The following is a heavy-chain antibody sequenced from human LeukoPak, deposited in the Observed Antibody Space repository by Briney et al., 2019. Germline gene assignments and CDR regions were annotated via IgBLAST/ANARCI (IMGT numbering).Heavy chain of an antibody. CDR1: GYSFTSYW. CDR3: ARLRITMVRGVIPVPAWFDP. D-gene: IGHD3-10*01. V-gene: IGHV5-51*01. J-gene: IGHJ5*02. Sequence: GESLKISCKGSGYSFTSYWIGWVRQMPGKGLEWMGIIYPGDSDTRYSPSFQGQVTISADKSISTAYLQWSSLKASDTAMYYCARLRITMVRGVIPVPAWFDPWGQGTLVTVSS. CDR2: IYPGDSDT.